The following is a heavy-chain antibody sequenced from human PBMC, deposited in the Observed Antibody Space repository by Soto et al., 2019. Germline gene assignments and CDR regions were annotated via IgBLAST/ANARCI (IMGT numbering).Heavy chain of an antibody. V-gene: IGHV1-69*01. J-gene: IGHJ6*02. Sequence: QVQLVQSGAEVKKPGSSVKVSCKAPGGTFSSYAISWVRQAPGQGLEWMGGVIPIFGTAKYAQKIQGRVTITASESTSTGYMELRSLRSEDTAVYYCARSQGGSSSLDIYYYYYYGMDVWGQGTTVTVSS. CDR3: ARSQGGSSSLDIYYYYYYGMDV. D-gene: IGHD2-15*01. CDR1: GGTFSSYA. CDR2: VIPIFGTA.